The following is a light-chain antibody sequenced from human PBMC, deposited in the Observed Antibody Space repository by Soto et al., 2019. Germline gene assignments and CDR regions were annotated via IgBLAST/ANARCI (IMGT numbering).Light chain of an antibody. CDR2: GGS. J-gene: IGKJ5*01. CDR1: QTVSSS. V-gene: IGKV3-11*01. CDR3: QQRNNWPPSIT. Sequence: EILLTQSPGTLSLSPGERATLSCGASQTVSSSLAWYQQKPGQAPRLLIYGGSARATGIPARFSAGGSGAEYTLTISSLEPEDFAVYYCQQRNNWPPSITFGPGTRLEIK.